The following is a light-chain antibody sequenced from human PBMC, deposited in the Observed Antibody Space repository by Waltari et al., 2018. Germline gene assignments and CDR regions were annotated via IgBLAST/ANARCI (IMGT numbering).Light chain of an antibody. Sequence: IVLTQSPGTLSLSPGDRATLSCRASQTVSPIALSWYQQKPGQAPRVLIYSTYNRATGNPDRFSGSGSGTDFTLTINRLAPEDFAMYYCQQYDGIVVTFGGGTKVEI. V-gene: IGKV3-20*01. CDR2: STY. CDR1: QTVSPIA. CDR3: QQYDGIVVT. J-gene: IGKJ4*01.